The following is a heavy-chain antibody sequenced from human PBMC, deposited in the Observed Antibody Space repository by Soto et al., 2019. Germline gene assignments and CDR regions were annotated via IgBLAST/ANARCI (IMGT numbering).Heavy chain of an antibody. D-gene: IGHD4-17*01. CDR3: ARHKYYGTVRDAFDI. J-gene: IGHJ3*02. CDR1: GYSFTSYW. CDR2: IYPGDSDT. Sequence: GESLKISCKGSGYSFTSYWIGWVRQMPGKGLEWMGIIYPGDSDTRYSPSFQGQVTISADKSISTAYLQWSSLKASDTAMYYCARHKYYGTVRDAFDIWGQGTMVTVSS. V-gene: IGHV5-51*01.